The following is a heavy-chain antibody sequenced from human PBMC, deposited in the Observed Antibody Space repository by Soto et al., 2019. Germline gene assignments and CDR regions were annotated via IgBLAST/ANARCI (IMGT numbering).Heavy chain of an antibody. J-gene: IGHJ3*02. Sequence: GGSLRLSCAASGFTFSDYYMSWIRQAPGKGLEWVSYISSGSTIYYADSVKGRFTISRDNAKNSLYLQMNSLRAEDTAVYYCARLSMINARGAFDIWGQGTMVTVS. CDR1: GFTFSDYY. D-gene: IGHD3-16*01. V-gene: IGHV3-11*01. CDR2: ISSGSTI. CDR3: ARLSMINARGAFDI.